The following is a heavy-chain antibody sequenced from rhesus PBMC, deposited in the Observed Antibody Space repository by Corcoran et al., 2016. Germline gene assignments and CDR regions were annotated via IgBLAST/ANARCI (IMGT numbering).Heavy chain of an antibody. V-gene: IGHV4S7*01. CDR3: ATYSGGCLDY. CDR2: IYSGSGNS. Sequence: QVQLRESGPGLLKPSETLSLTCAVSGGSISGGSGWGRVRQHPGKGLEWIATIYSGSGNSYYSPSLESRVTISTDTSKNQFSLTLSSVTAADTAVYYCATYSGGCLDYWGQGVLVTVSS. CDR1: GGSISGGSG. D-gene: IGHD6-25*01. J-gene: IGHJ4*01.